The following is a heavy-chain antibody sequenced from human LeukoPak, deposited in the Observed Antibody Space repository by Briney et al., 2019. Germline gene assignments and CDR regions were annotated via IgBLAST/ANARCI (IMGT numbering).Heavy chain of an antibody. J-gene: IGHJ4*02. V-gene: IGHV4-39*07. CDR1: GGSISSSSYY. CDR3: ARWNSGIRYFDWLPSYYFDY. CDR2: IYYSGST. D-gene: IGHD3-9*01. Sequence: PSETLSLTCTVSGGSISSSSYYWGWIRQPPGKGLEWIGSIYYSGSTYYNPSLKSRVTISVDTSKNQFSLKLSSVTAADTAVYYCARWNSGIRYFDWLPSYYFDYWGQGTLVTVSS.